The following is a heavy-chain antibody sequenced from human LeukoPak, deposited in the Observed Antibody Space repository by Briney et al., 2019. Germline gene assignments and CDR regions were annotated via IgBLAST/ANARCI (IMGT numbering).Heavy chain of an antibody. J-gene: IGHJ6*02. CDR1: GFTSSSYA. CDR2: ISYDGSNK. Sequence: PGRSLRLSCAASGFTSSSYAMHWVRQAPGKGLEWVAVISYDGSNKYYADSVKGRFTISRDNSKNTLYLQMNSLRAEDTAVYYCARAYCSGGSCYGYYYYYYGMDVWGQGTTVTVSS. V-gene: IGHV3-30-3*01. CDR3: ARAYCSGGSCYGYYYYYYGMDV. D-gene: IGHD2-15*01.